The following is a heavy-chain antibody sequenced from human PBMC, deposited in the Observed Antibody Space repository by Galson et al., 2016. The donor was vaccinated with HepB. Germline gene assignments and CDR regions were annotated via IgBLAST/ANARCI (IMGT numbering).Heavy chain of an antibody. Sequence: SETLSLTCTVSGGSINNYYWSWIRQPPGKGLEWIGYLYSNGNTKYNPSLKNRVTISTDTSKNQFSLSLRSVTAADTAVFYCARGGSYSGSSQGWFDPWGQGTLVTVSS. J-gene: IGHJ5*02. CDR3: ARGGSYSGSSQGWFDP. CDR1: GGSINNYY. CDR2: LYSNGNT. V-gene: IGHV4-59*01. D-gene: IGHD6-6*01.